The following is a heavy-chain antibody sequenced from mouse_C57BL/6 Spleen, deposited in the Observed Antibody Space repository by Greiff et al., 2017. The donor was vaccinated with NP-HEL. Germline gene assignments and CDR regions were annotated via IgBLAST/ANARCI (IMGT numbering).Heavy chain of an antibody. CDR3: ARYYSYAMDY. J-gene: IGHJ4*01. V-gene: IGHV3-6*01. D-gene: IGHD2-12*01. CDR1: GYSITSGYY. Sequence: DVQLQESGPGLVKPSQSLSLTCSVTGYSITSGYYWNWIRQFPGNKLEWMGYISYDGSNNYNPSLKNRISITRDTSKNQFFLKLNSVTTEDTATYYCARYYSYAMDYWGQGTSVTVSS. CDR2: ISYDGSN.